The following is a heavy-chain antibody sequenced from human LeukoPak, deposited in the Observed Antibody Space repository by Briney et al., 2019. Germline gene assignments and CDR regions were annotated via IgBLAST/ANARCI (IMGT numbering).Heavy chain of an antibody. J-gene: IGHJ4*02. CDR1: GFTFSTYE. Sequence: GGSLRLSCAASGFTFSTYEINWVRQAPGKGLEWGSYITSSGGTTYYAESVKGRFTISRDNTKHSVYLQMNNLTAEHTALYYCASEDFWGQGTLVTVSS. CDR2: ITSSGGTT. V-gene: IGHV3-48*03. CDR3: ASEDF.